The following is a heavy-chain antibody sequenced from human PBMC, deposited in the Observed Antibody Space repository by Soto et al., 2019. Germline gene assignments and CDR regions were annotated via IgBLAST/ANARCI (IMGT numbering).Heavy chain of an antibody. CDR1: GGSFSGYY. J-gene: IGHJ6*02. CDR2: INHSGST. V-gene: IGHV4-34*01. Sequence: QVQLQQWGAGLLKPSETLSLTCAVYGGSFSGYYWSWIRQPPGKGLEWIGEINHSGSTNYNPSLKRRVTISVDTSKNQFSLKLSSVTAADTAVYYCARGRSGSYYNPYYYYYGMDVWGQGTTVTVSS. D-gene: IGHD3-10*01. CDR3: ARGRSGSYYNPYYYYYGMDV.